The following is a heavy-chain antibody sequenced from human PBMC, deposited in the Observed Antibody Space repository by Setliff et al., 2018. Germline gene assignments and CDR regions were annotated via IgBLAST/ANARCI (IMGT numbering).Heavy chain of an antibody. CDR1: GDSINSYPYY. CDR3: AKGGTYRYFDF. D-gene: IGHD1-26*01. J-gene: IGHJ4*02. Sequence: SETLSLTCTVSGDSINSYPYYWGWIRQPPGKGLEWIGNIYYTGTAKYDPSLESRAIMSVDASKNQISLKLNSVTAADTAVYYCAKGGTYRYFDFWGQGALVTVSS. V-gene: IGHV4-39*07. CDR2: IYYTGTA.